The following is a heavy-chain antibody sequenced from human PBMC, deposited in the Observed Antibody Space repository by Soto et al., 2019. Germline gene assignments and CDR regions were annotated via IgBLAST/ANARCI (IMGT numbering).Heavy chain of an antibody. CDR3: ARARYCSGGSCSPTYYYYYMDV. D-gene: IGHD2-15*01. Sequence: GGSLRLSCAASGFTFSSYSMNWVRQAPGKGLEWVSYISSSSSTIYYADSVKGRFTISRDNAKNSLYLQMNSLRAEDTAVYYCARARYCSGGSCSPTYYYYYMDVWGKGTTVTVSS. CDR1: GFTFSSYS. J-gene: IGHJ6*03. V-gene: IGHV3-48*01. CDR2: ISSSSSTI.